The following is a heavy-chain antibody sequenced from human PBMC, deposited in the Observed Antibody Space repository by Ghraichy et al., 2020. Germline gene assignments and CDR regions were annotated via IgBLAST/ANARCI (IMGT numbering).Heavy chain of an antibody. D-gene: IGHD3-10*01. Sequence: SETLSLTCTVSGGSIRSSGYSWTWIRQSPRKGLEFVGSIYYSGSTYYNPSVGGRVSISVDRANNQFSLRLTSVTAADTAVYYCARVGQVTMVRGVIVGFQMDVWGQGTAVVVSS. CDR3: ARVGQVTMVRGVIVGFQMDV. V-gene: IGHV4-30-2*06. J-gene: IGHJ6*02. CDR2: IYYSGST. CDR1: GGSIRSSGYS.